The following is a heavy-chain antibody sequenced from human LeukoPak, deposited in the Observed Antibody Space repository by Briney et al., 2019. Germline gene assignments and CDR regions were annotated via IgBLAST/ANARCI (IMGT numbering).Heavy chain of an antibody. D-gene: IGHD3-3*01. J-gene: IGHJ5*02. V-gene: IGHV4-59*01. CDR1: GGSISSYY. Sequence: SETLSLTCTVSGGSISSYYWSWIRQPPGKGLEWIGYIYYSGSTNYNPSLKSRVTISVDTSKNQFSLELSSVTAADTAVYYCARERFDYDFWSGYYNDNWFDPWGQGTLVTVSS. CDR3: ARERFDYDFWSGYYNDNWFDP. CDR2: IYYSGST.